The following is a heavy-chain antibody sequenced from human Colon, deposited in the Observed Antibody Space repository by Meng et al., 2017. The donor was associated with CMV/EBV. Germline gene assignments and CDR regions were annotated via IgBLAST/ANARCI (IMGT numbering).Heavy chain of an antibody. CDR3: ARFSPVTTHGYGVYYAMDV. CDR1: GGSFSGHS. CDR2: INHRGST. D-gene: IGHD4-11*01. V-gene: IGHV4-34*01. Sequence: SETLSLTCAVYGGSFSGHSWSWVRQPPGKGLEWIGEINHRGSTNYNPALQSRVTISVDTSKNQFSLKLSSVTAADTALYYCARFSPVTTHGYGVYYAMDVWGQGTLVTVSS. J-gene: IGHJ6*02.